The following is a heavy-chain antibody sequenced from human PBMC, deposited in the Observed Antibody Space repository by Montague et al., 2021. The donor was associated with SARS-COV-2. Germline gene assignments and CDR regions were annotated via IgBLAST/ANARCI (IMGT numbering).Heavy chain of an antibody. CDR3: ARGAKYYGFYQPFED. CDR1: DGSINTDTYF. J-gene: IGHJ4*02. V-gene: IGHV4-61*02. D-gene: IGHD3-16*01. Sequence: TLSLTCTVSDGSINTDTYFWSWIRQPAGKGLEWIGRIWTSGTTKYNPTLKSRVTMSMDTSKKQFSLHVTSVTAADTAVYYCARGAKYYGFYQPFEDWGQGALVTVSS. CDR2: IWTSGTT.